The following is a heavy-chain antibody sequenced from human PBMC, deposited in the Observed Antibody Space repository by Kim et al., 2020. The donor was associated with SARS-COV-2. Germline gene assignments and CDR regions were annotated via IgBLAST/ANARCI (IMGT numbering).Heavy chain of an antibody. Sequence: GRFTISRDNAKNSLYLQMNSLRAEDTALYYCAKVGYDFWSGYSYYYYYMDVWGKGTTVTVSS. V-gene: IGHV3-9*01. J-gene: IGHJ6*03. D-gene: IGHD3-3*01. CDR3: AKVGYDFWSGYSYYYYYMDV.